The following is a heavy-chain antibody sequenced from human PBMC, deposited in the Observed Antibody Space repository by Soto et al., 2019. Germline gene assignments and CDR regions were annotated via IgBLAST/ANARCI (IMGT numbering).Heavy chain of an antibody. CDR2: INWNSVTI. J-gene: IGHJ4*02. CDR3: AKEPYLRGAWLGDFEQ. Sequence: EVRLVESGGGLVQPGMSLRLSCAASGFIFEDYAMHWVRQAPGRGLEWVAGINWNSVTIAYGDSVKGRFSISRDNAKNSLYMQMDSLRPDDTALYFCAKEPYLRGAWLGDFEQWGQGILVTVSS. D-gene: IGHD6-19*01. V-gene: IGHV3-9*01. CDR1: GFIFEDYA.